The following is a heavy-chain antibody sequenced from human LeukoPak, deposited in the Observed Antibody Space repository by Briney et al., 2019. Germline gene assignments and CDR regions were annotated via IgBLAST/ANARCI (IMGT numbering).Heavy chain of an antibody. V-gene: IGHV3-21*01. Sequence: AGGSLRLSCAASGFTFSSYSMNWVRQAPGKGLEWVSSISSSSSYIYYADSVKGRFTISRDNAKNSLYLQMNSLRAEDTAVYYCARILRYSGSYYAPPDYWGQGTLVTVSS. D-gene: IGHD1-26*01. CDR1: GFTFSSYS. J-gene: IGHJ4*02. CDR2: ISSSSSYI. CDR3: ARILRYSGSYYAPPDY.